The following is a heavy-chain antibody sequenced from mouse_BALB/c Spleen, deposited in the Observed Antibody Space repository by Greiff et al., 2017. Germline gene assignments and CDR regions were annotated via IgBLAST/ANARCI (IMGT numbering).Heavy chain of an antibody. CDR1: GFAFSSYD. V-gene: IGHV5-12-1*01. D-gene: IGHD1-1*01. J-gene: IGHJ4*01. Sequence: EVKLMESGGGLVKPGGSLKLSCAASGFAFSSYDMSWVRQTPEKRLEWVAYISSGGGSTYYPDTVKGRFTISRDNAKNTLYLQMSSLKSEDTAMYYCARYYYYAMDYWGQGTSVTVSS. CDR2: ISSGGGST. CDR3: ARYYYYAMDY.